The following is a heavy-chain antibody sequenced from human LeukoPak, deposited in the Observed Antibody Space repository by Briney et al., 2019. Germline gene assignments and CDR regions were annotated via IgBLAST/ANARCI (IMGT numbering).Heavy chain of an antibody. CDR3: ARGDCSGDCYHPLYY. CDR2: IRHDGSIK. V-gene: IGHV3-30*02. Sequence: GGSLRLSCAASGFTFSTYAMHWVRQAPGQGLDWVTFIRHDGSIKYYADSVKGRFTISRDNSKNTLYLQMNSLRTEDTAVYYCARGDCSGDCYHPLYYWGQGSLVTVSS. D-gene: IGHD2-21*02. J-gene: IGHJ4*02. CDR1: GFTFSTYA.